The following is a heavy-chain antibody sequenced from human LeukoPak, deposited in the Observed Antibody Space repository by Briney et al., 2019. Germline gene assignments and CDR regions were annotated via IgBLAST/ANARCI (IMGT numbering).Heavy chain of an antibody. CDR3: ARDSSVDSPLLYYFDY. V-gene: IGHV3-33*01. D-gene: IGHD5-12*01. CDR1: GFTFSSYG. J-gene: IGHJ4*02. CDR2: IWYDGSNK. Sequence: GGSLRLSCAASGFTFSSYGTHWVRQAPGKGLEWVAVIWYDGSNKYYADSVKGRFTISRDNSKNTLYLQMNSLRAEDTAVYYCARDSSVDSPLLYYFDYWGQGTLVTVSS.